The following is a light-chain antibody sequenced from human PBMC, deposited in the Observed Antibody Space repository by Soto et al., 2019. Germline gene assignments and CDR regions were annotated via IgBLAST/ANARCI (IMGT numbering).Light chain of an antibody. CDR2: DAS. V-gene: IGKV1-33*01. CDR3: QQYDSLPPGYT. CDR1: QGIRNY. J-gene: IGKJ2*01. Sequence: DIQMTQSPSSLSASVGDRVTISCQASQGIRNYLSWYQQKPGKAPKLLIYDASTLETGVPSRFSASGSGTDFTFTISSLQPEDTATYYCQQYDSLPPGYTFGQGTKLEIK.